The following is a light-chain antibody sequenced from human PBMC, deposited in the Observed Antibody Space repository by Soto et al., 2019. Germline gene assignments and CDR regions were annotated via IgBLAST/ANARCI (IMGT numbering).Light chain of an antibody. CDR2: DVS. V-gene: IGLV2-14*03. Sequence: QSALTQPASVSGSPGQSITISCTGTSSDVGGYNYVSWYQHHTGKAPKLIIYDVSNRPSGVSIRFSASKSDNTASLTISGLQPEDEADDHCSSYTTSSTRQIVFGTGTKLTVL. J-gene: IGLJ1*01. CDR3: SSYTTSSTRQIV. CDR1: SSDVGGYNY.